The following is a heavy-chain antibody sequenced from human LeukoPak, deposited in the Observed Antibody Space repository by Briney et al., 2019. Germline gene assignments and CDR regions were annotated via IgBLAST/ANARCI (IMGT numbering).Heavy chain of an antibody. V-gene: IGHV3-21*04. CDR3: ARVPLLGY. D-gene: IGHD3-16*01. CDR2: ITSGGSSM. J-gene: IGHJ4*02. CDR1: GFTFSGYS. Sequence: GGSLRLSCAGSGFTFSGYSLNWVRQAPGKGLEWVSSITSGGSSMYYADSVKGRFTISRDNAKNSLYLQMNSLRAEDTAVYYCARVPLLGYWGQGTLVTVSS.